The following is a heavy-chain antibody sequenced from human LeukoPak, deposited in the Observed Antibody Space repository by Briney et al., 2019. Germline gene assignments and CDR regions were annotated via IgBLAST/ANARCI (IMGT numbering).Heavy chain of an antibody. CDR3: AKDRKRITMIVGGGFDY. Sequence: PGGSLRLSCAASGFTFSSYSMNWVRQAPGKGLEWVSYISSSSSTIYYADSVKGRFTISRDNSKNTLYLQMNSLRAEDTAVYYCAKDRKRITMIVGGGFDYWGQGTLVTVSS. J-gene: IGHJ4*02. D-gene: IGHD3-22*01. V-gene: IGHV3-48*01. CDR1: GFTFSSYS. CDR2: ISSSSSTI.